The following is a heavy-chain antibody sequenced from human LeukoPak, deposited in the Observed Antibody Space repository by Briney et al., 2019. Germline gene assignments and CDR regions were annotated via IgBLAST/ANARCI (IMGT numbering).Heavy chain of an antibody. D-gene: IGHD1-26*01. Sequence: GGSLRLSCAASGFTSSSYSMNWVRQAPGKGLEWVSYISGSSSTIHYADSVKGRFTISRDNAKNSLYLQMNSLRAEDTAVYYCARDPHRATRDVWFDPWGQGTLVTVSS. CDR3: ARDPHRATRDVWFDP. CDR2: ISGSSSTI. CDR1: GFTSSSYS. V-gene: IGHV3-48*01. J-gene: IGHJ5*02.